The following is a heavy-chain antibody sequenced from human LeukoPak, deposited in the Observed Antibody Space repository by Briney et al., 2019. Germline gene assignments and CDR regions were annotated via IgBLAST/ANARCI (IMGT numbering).Heavy chain of an antibody. CDR1: GLTVSRNY. Sequence: PGGSLRLSCAASGLTVSRNYMSWVRQAPGKGLESVSVIYSGGSTYYAESVRGRFTISRDNSKNTLYLQMNSLRVEDTAVYYCARVGGHWGQGTLVTVPS. D-gene: IGHD3-16*01. J-gene: IGHJ4*02. CDR2: IYSGGST. V-gene: IGHV3-53*01. CDR3: ARVGGH.